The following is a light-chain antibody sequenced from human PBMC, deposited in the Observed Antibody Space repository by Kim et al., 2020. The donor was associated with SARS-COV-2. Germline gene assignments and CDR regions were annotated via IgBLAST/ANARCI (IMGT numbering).Light chain of an antibody. V-gene: IGLV3-21*04. CDR1: NIERKS. CDR2: YDS. Sequence: SYELTQPPSVSAAPGKTTWITCGGDNIERKSVHWYQQKPGQAPVLVIFYDSDRPSGIPERISGSNSGNTATLTISRVEAADEADYYCQVWDGKSNHVVFGGGPKLTVL. J-gene: IGLJ3*02. CDR3: QVWDGKSNHVV.